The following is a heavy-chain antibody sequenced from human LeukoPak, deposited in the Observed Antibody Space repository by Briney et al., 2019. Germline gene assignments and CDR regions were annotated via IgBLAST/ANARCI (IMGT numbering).Heavy chain of an antibody. D-gene: IGHD3-10*01. V-gene: IGHV5-51*01. CDR3: ATLVGYGSFFDY. CDR1: GYSFTSYW. CDR2: IYPGDSDT. Sequence: HGESLKISCKGSGYSFTSYWLGWVRHVPGKGLEYMGIIYPGDSDTRYSPSFQGQVTISADKSISTAYLQWSSLKASDTAMYYCATLVGYGSFFDYWGQGTLVTVSS. J-gene: IGHJ4*02.